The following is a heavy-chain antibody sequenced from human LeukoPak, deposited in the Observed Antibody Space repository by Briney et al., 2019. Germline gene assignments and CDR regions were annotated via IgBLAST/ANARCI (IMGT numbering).Heavy chain of an antibody. D-gene: IGHD3-22*01. CDR3: ARGGLVHYDSTAYL. Sequence: GGSLRLSCAASGFIFSAYAMHWVRQAPGRGLEYVAVISSDGSRTYYADSVKGRFTVSRDNSRNTLSLQMGGLRADDMAVYYCARGGLVHYDSTAYLWGQGTLVTVSS. V-gene: IGHV3-64*02. CDR1: GFIFSAYA. J-gene: IGHJ4*02. CDR2: ISSDGSRT.